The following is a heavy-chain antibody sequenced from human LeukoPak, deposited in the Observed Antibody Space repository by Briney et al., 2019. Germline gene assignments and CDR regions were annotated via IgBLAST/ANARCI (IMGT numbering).Heavy chain of an antibody. Sequence: PGGSLRLSCAASGFTFSSNGMHWVRQAPGKGLEWVAFIQNDGNNKKYADSVKGRFTISRDNSKNTLYLQMNSLRIEDTAVYYCARDWGTSSLYHVNWGQGTLVTVSS. D-gene: IGHD6-6*01. CDR1: GFTFSSNG. CDR3: ARDWGTSSLYHVN. CDR2: IQNDGNNK. J-gene: IGHJ4*02. V-gene: IGHV3-30*02.